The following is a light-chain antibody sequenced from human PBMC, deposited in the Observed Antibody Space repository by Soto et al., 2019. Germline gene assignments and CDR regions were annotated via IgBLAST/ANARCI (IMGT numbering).Light chain of an antibody. CDR1: SSDVGGYNY. V-gene: IGLV2-11*01. Sequence: QSALTQPRSVSGSPGQSVTISCTGTSSDVGGYNYVSWYQQYPGKAPKLMIYDVTRRPSGVPDRFSGSKSGNTASLTISGLQADDEADYYCSSYAGTYTFVVFGGGTKVTVL. CDR3: SSYAGTYTFVV. J-gene: IGLJ2*01. CDR2: DVT.